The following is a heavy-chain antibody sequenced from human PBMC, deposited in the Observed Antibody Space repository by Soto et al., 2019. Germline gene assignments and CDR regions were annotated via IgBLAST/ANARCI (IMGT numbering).Heavy chain of an antibody. Sequence: PSETLSLTCTVSGGSISSSSYYWGWIRQPPGKGLEWIGSIYYSGSTYYNPSLKSRVTISVDTSKNQFSLKLSSVTAADTAVYYCARHEIVGDIDYWGQGTLVTVSS. CDR2: IYYSGST. J-gene: IGHJ4*02. CDR3: ARHEIVGDIDY. CDR1: GGSISSSSYY. V-gene: IGHV4-39*01. D-gene: IGHD1-26*01.